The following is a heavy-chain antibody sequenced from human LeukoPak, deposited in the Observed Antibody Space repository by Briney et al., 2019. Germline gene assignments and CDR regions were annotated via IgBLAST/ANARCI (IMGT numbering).Heavy chain of an antibody. V-gene: IGHV3-23*01. J-gene: IGHJ4*02. CDR3: AKDQVVTPEYYFDY. CDR2: IGGTGGST. CDR1: GFTFSSYA. D-gene: IGHD4-23*01. Sequence: GGSLRLYCAASGFTFSSYAMSWVRQAPGKGLEWVSAIGGTGGSTYYADSVKGRFTISRDNSKNTLYLQMNSLRAEDTAVYYCAKDQVVTPEYYFDYWGQGTLVTVSS.